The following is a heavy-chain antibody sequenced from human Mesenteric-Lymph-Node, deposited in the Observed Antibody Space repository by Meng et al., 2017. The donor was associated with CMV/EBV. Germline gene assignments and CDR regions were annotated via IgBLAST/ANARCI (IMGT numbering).Heavy chain of an antibody. CDR3: VNFFGGFT. J-gene: IGHJ5*02. Sequence: GGSLRLSCVASGFTFNNYGMNWVRQAPGKGLEWVSGIHGSYDGTNYADSVKGRFTISRDNSKNTLYLQMNSLAVEDTAIYYCVNFFGGFTWGQGTLVTVSS. CDR2: IHGSYDGT. V-gene: IGHV3-23*01. CDR1: GFTFNNYG. D-gene: IGHD4-23*01.